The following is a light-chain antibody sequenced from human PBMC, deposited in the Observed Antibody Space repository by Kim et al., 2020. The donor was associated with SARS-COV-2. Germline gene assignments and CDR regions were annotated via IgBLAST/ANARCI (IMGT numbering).Light chain of an antibody. CDR2: AAS. J-gene: IGKJ2*01. CDR1: QIIRTY. Sequence: PPFGDRVPTPCRASQIIRTYLPWYQQKPGKAPKLRIYAASCLQGGVPSRFSGSGSGTYFTLTINSLQPEDFATYYSKESYNTPRTFGQGTRLEI. CDR3: KESYNTPRT. V-gene: IGKV1-39*01.